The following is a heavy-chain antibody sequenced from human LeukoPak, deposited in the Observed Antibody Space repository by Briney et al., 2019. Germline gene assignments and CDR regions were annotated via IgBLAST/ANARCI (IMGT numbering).Heavy chain of an antibody. CDR1: GGSISSYY. D-gene: IGHD3-22*01. V-gene: IGHV4-59*01. CDR2: IHYSGST. J-gene: IGHJ4*02. Sequence: SETLSLTCTVSGGSISSYYWSWIRQPPGKGLEWIGYIHYSGSTNYNPSLKSRVTISVDTSKNQFSLKLSSVTAADTAVYYCARGYYDSSGYPDYWGQGTLVTVSS. CDR3: ARGYYDSSGYPDY.